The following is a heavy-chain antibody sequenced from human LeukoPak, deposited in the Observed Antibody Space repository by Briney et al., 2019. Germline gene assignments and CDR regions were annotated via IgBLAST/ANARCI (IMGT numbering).Heavy chain of an antibody. CDR3: ARDHGAYSNGFYYYYGMDV. D-gene: IGHD6-19*01. CDR1: EFTVSTKY. Sequence: PGGSLRLSCGASEFTVSTKYMSWVRQAPGKGLEWVSVIYGGGNTYYADSVKGRFTISRDNSKNTVYLQMNSLRAEDTAIYFCARDHGAYSNGFYYYYGMDVWGQGTTVTVSS. CDR2: IYGGGNT. V-gene: IGHV3-66*01. J-gene: IGHJ6*02.